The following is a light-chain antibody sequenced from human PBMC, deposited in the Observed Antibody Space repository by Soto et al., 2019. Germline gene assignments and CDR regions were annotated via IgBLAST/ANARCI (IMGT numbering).Light chain of an antibody. V-gene: IGKV3-20*01. CDR2: GAS. CDR3: QQYNNWPIT. CDR1: QSLSSSY. Sequence: EIVLTQSPGTLSLSPGERATLSCRASQSLSSSYVAWYQQKPGQAPRLLMYGASSRATGIPDRFSGSGSGTDFTLTISSLQSEDFAVYYCQQYNNWPITFGQGTRLEIK. J-gene: IGKJ5*01.